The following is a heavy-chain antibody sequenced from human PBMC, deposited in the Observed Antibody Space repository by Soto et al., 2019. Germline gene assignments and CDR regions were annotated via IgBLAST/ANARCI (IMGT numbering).Heavy chain of an antibody. J-gene: IGHJ6*02. CDR1: EVTFIKYD. Sequence: EVQFSESGGGLVQPGGSVRLSCAASEVTFIKYDMTWVRQAPGKGLEWVSSISGSGDSTYYADSVKGRFTISRDNSKNTPHLHMSSLRPEDTAIYSRAKALSKNGLTSYGMDVWGQGTAVTVSS. V-gene: IGHV3-23*01. CDR2: ISGSGDST. CDR3: AKALSKNGLTSYGMDV. D-gene: IGHD1-20*01.